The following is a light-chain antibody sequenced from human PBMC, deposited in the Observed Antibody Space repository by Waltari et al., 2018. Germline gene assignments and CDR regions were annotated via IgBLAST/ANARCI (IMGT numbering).Light chain of an antibody. CDR1: QSVSTF. CDR2: DVS. Sequence: EIVLTQSPATLSLSPGERATLSCRASQSVSTFLAWYQQKPGQSPRLLIYDVSFMATGIPIRFSGSGSETDFTLTISSLEPEDFAVYYCQQRRNWPTFGGGTKVEVK. CDR3: QQRRNWPT. V-gene: IGKV3-11*01. J-gene: IGKJ4*01.